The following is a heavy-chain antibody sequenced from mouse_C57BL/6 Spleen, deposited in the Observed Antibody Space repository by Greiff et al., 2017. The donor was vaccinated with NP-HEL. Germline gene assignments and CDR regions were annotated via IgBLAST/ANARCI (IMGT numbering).Heavy chain of an antibody. CDR3: ARSPLITTVVPFAY. Sequence: VQLQESGPELVKPGASVKISCKASGYAFSSSWMNWVKQRPGKGLEWIGRIYPGDGDTNYNGKFKGKATLTADKSSSTAYMQLSSLTSEDSAVYFCARSPLITTVVPFAYWGQGTLVTVSA. CDR2: IYPGDGDT. V-gene: IGHV1-82*01. CDR1: GYAFSSSW. J-gene: IGHJ3*01. D-gene: IGHD1-1*01.